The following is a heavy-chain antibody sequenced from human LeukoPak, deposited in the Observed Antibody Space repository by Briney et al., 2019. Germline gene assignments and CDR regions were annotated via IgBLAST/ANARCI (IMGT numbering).Heavy chain of an antibody. D-gene: IGHD6-19*01. V-gene: IGHV3-30*02. CDR1: GFTLSIYG. CDR3: AKVGFGWYQIDY. J-gene: IGHJ4*02. Sequence: GGSLRLSCATSGFTLSIYGMHWVRQAPGKGLEWVAFIRYDGTSQYYTDSVKGRFTISRDNSMNTMYLQINSPRVEDTAVYYCAKVGFGWYQIDYWGQGTLVTVSS. CDR2: IRYDGTSQ.